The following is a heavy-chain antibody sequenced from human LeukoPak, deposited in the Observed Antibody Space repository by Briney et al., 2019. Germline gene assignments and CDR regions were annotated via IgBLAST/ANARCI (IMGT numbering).Heavy chain of an antibody. CDR3: AKDTLTTLAYCGGDCYYPRGWFDP. D-gene: IGHD2-21*02. J-gene: IGHJ5*02. CDR2: ISWNSGSI. V-gene: IGHV3-9*01. CDR1: GFTFDDYA. Sequence: GGSLRLSCAASGFTFDDYAMHWVREAPGKGREGGSGISWNSGSIVYADSVKGRFTISRDNAKNSLYLQMNSLRAEDTALYYCAKDTLTTLAYCGGDCYYPRGWFDPWGQGTLVTVSS.